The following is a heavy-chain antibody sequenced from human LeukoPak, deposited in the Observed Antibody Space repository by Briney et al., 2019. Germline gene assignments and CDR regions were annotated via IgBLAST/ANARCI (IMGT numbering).Heavy chain of an antibody. V-gene: IGHV4-59*01. CDR3: ARGRTAMVFDY. Sequence: SETLSLTCTVSGGSISSYYWSWIRQPPGKGLERIGYIYYSGSTNYNPSLKSRVTISVDTSKNQFSLKLSSVTAADTAVYYCARGRTAMVFDYWGQGTLVTVSS. J-gene: IGHJ4*02. CDR1: GGSISSYY. CDR2: IYYSGST. D-gene: IGHD5-18*01.